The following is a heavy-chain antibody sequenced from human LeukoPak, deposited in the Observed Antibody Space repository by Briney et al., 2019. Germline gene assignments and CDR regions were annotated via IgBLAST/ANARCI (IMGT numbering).Heavy chain of an antibody. CDR3: SSQVGANYYYYGMDV. V-gene: IGHV3-53*01. J-gene: IGHJ6*02. CDR2: IYSDGST. Sequence: GGSLRLSCAASGFTVSSNYMSWVRQAPGKGLEWVSVIYSDGSTYYADSVKGRFTISRDNSKNTLYLQMNSLRAEDTAVYYCSSQVGANYYYYGMDVWGQGTTVTVSS. CDR1: GFTVSSNY. D-gene: IGHD1-26*01.